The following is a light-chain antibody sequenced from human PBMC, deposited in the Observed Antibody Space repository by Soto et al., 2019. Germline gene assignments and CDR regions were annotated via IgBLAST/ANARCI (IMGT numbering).Light chain of an antibody. V-gene: IGKV1-5*01. J-gene: IGKJ1*01. Sequence: IQMTQSPSTLSAFVGDRVTITCRASQSISNWLAWYQQKPGKAPNLLIYDASSLQSGVPSRFSGIGSGTEFTLTISSLQPDDFATYYCQQYNSHWTFGQGTKVDI. CDR2: DAS. CDR1: QSISNW. CDR3: QQYNSHWT.